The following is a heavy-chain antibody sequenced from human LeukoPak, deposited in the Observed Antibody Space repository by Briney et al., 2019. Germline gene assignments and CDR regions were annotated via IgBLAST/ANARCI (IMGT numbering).Heavy chain of an antibody. V-gene: IGHV4-61*01. J-gene: IGHJ5*02. CDR2: IYYSWST. CDR1: GGSVSSCIYY. CDR3: ARDRGALWFGGSNWFAP. D-gene: IGHD3-10*01. Sequence: SETLSLTCTVSGGSVSSCIYYWSWIRQPPGKGLEWSGYIYYSWSTNYNPSLKSRVPLPADPSTTQLSLKLSSLTAADTAVYYCARDRGALWFGGSNWFAPWGQGTLVTVSS.